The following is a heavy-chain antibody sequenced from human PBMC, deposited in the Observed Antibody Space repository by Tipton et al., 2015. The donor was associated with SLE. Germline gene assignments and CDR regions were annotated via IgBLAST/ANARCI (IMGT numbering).Heavy chain of an antibody. J-gene: IGHJ2*01. CDR2: IYSSGDR. CDR1: GGSISFDY. V-gene: IGHV4-4*07. D-gene: IGHD4-17*01. CDR3: ARGSDGEYVRYFDV. Sequence: TLSLTCTVSGGSISFDYWSWSRQSAGGGVAWIWRIYSSGDRDYNPSLRRRVTMSIDASQNRVSLRLKSVSAADTAVYYCARGSDGEYVRYFDVWGPGTLVTVSS.